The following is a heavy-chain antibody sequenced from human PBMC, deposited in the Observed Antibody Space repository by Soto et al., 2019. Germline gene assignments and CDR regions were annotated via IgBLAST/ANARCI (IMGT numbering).Heavy chain of an antibody. CDR1: GFTFSSYA. V-gene: IGHV3-23*01. CDR3: AKDRHIVVVPAAKVVSIY. D-gene: IGHD2-2*01. Sequence: EVQLLESGGGLVQPGGSLRLSCAASGFTFSSYAMSWVRQAPGKGLEWVSAISGSGGSTYYADSVKGRFTISRDNSKNTLYLQMNSLRAEDTAVYYCAKDRHIVVVPAAKVVSIYWGQGTLVTVSS. J-gene: IGHJ4*02. CDR2: ISGSGGST.